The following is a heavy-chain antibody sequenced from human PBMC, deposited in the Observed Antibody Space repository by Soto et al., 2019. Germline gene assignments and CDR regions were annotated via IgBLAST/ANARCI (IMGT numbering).Heavy chain of an antibody. V-gene: IGHV4-31*02. D-gene: IGHD3-22*01. J-gene: IGHJ6*02. CDR3: ARNYYDNLGMDV. CDR2: IYYSGST. CDR1: GGSISSGGYY. Sequence: NPSETLSLTCTVSGGSISSGGYYWSWIRQHPGKGLEWIGYIYYSGSTYYNPSLKSRVTISVDTSKNQFSLKLSSVTAADTAVYYCARNYYDNLGMDVWGQGTTVTVSS.